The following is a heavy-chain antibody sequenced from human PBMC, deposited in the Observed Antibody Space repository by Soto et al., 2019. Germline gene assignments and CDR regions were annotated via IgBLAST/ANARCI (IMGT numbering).Heavy chain of an antibody. Sequence: QMQLVQSGPEVKKPGTSVKVSCKASGFTFTSSAVQWVRQARGQRLEWIGWIVVGSGNTNYAQKFQERVTNTRDMSTSTAYMELSSLRSEDTAVYYCAADRFLEWLRGMDVWGQGTTVTVSS. CDR3: AADRFLEWLRGMDV. D-gene: IGHD3-3*01. CDR2: IVVGSGNT. J-gene: IGHJ6*02. CDR1: GFTFTSSA. V-gene: IGHV1-58*01.